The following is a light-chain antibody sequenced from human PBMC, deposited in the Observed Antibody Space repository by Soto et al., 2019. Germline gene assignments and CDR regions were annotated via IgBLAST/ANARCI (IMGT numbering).Light chain of an antibody. J-gene: IGKJ3*01. CDR3: QQYNNWPFT. CDR1: QSVSSN. V-gene: IGKV3-15*01. CDR2: GAS. Sequence: EIVMTQSPATLSVSPGGRATLSCRASQSVSSNLAWYQQKPGQAPRLLIYGASTRATGIPARFSGSGSGTEFTLTISSLQSEDFAVYSCQQYNNWPFTFGPGTKVDIK.